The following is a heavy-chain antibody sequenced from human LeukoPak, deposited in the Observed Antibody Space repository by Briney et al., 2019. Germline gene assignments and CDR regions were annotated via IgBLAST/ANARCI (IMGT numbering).Heavy chain of an antibody. CDR3: ARSEMATITGFDY. D-gene: IGHD5-24*01. V-gene: IGHV5-51*01. J-gene: IGHJ4*02. Sequence: GESLKISCKGSGYSFTNYWIGWVRQMPGKGLEWMGIFYPGDSDTRYSPSFQGQVTISADKSISTAYLQWSSLKASDTAMYYCARSEMATITGFDYWGQGTLVTVSS. CDR1: GYSFTNYW. CDR2: FYPGDSDT.